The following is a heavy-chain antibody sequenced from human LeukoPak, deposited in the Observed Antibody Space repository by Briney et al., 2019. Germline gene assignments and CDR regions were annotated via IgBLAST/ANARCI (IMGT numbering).Heavy chain of an antibody. CDR2: INPHSGVT. CDR1: GYTFSGYY. D-gene: IGHD3-16*01. V-gene: IGHV1-2*02. J-gene: IGHJ5*02. Sequence: GASVKVSCKTSGYTFSGYYMHWVRQAPGQGLEWVGWINPHSGVTKYSQKFQGRVPVTGDTSINTAYMELLSLTSDDTAVYYCARGGVNNYFDPWGQGTLVTVSS. CDR3: ARGGVNNYFDP.